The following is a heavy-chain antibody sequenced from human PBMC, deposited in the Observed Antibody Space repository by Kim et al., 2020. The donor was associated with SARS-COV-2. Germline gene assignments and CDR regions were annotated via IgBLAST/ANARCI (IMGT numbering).Heavy chain of an antibody. CDR3: ARGQFQWLRRFDP. CDR2: INHSGST. D-gene: IGHD5-12*01. V-gene: IGHV4-34*01. CDR1: GGSFSGYY. Sequence: SETLSLTCAVYGGSFSGYYWSWIRQPPGKGLEWVGEINHSGSTNYNPSLKSRVTISVDTSKNQFSLKLSAVTAADTAVSYWARGQFQWLRRFDPWGQGTRVTVSS. J-gene: IGHJ5*02.